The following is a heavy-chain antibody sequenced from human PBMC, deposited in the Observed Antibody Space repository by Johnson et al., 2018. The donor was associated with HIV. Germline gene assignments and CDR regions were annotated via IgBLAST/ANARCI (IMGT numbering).Heavy chain of an antibody. Sequence: VQLVESGGGVVQPGRSLRLSCAASGFTFSSYAMHWVRQAPGKGLEWVSYISSSGSTIYYADSVKGRFTISRDNAKNSLYLQMNSLRAEDTAVYYCAREDYTDAFDIWGQGTMVTVSS. CDR3: AREDYTDAFDI. J-gene: IGHJ3*02. D-gene: IGHD4-11*01. CDR2: ISSSGSTI. CDR1: GFTFSSYA. V-gene: IGHV3-48*04.